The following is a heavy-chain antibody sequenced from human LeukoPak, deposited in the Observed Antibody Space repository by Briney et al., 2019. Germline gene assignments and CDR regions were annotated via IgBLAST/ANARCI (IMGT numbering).Heavy chain of an antibody. J-gene: IGHJ3*02. CDR2: ISSSGSTI. V-gene: IGHV3-11*04. CDR3: ARLPYDSSAYWAFDI. CDR1: GFTFSDLY. Sequence: PGGSLRLSCAASGFTFSDLYMSWVSQAPGKGLEWASYISSSGSTIYYADSVKGRFTISRDNAKNSLYLQMNSLRAEDTAVYYCARLPYDSSAYWAFDIWGQGTMVTVSS. D-gene: IGHD3-22*01.